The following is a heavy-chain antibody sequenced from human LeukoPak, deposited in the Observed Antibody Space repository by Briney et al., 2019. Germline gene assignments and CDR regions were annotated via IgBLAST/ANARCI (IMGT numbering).Heavy chain of an antibody. J-gene: IGHJ5*02. CDR3: ARDLLVTTNNWFDP. CDR1: GGTFSSYA. D-gene: IGHD4-11*01. Sequence: ASVKVPCKASGGTFSSYAISWVRQAPGQGLEWMGGIIPIFGTADYAQKFQGRVTITADESTSTAYMELSSLRSDDTAVYYCARDLLVTTNNWFDPWGQGTLVTVSS. V-gene: IGHV1-69*13. CDR2: IIPIFGTA.